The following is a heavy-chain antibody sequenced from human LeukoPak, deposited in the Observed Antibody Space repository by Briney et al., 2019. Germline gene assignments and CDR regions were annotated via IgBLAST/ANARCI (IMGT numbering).Heavy chain of an antibody. CDR2: IYSGGST. V-gene: IGHV3-66*01. CDR1: GFTVSSNY. D-gene: IGHD3-3*01. J-gene: IGHJ6*02. Sequence: PGGSLRLSCAASGFTVSSNYMSWVRQAPGKGLEWVSVIYSGGSTYYADSVEGRFTISRDNSKNTLYLQMNSLRAEDTAVYYCARGSGVDFWSGYYGPYYYYGMDVWGQGTTVTVSS. CDR3: ARGSGVDFWSGYYGPYYYYGMDV.